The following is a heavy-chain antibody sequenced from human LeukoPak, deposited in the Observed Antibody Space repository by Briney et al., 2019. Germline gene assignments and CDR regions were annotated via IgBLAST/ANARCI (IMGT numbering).Heavy chain of an antibody. D-gene: IGHD6-13*01. V-gene: IGHV1-8*01. CDR3: ARGIGYSSSWSGGY. J-gene: IGHJ4*02. Sequence: ASVKVSCKASGYTFTSYDINWVRQATGQGLEWMGWMNPNSGNTDYAQKFQGRVTMTRNTSISTAYMELSSLRSEDTAVYYCARGIGYSSSWSGGYWGQGTLVTVSS. CDR2: MNPNSGNT. CDR1: GYTFTSYD.